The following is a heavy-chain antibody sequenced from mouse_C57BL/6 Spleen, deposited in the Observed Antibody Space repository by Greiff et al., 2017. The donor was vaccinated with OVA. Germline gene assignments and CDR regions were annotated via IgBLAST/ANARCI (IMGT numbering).Heavy chain of an antibody. D-gene: IGHD1-1*01. Sequence: EVHLVESGGGLVQPGGSMKLSCVASGFTFSNYWMNWVRQSPEKGLEWVAQIRLKSDNYETHYAESVKGRFTISRDDSKSSVYLQMNNLRAEDTGIYYCTEDGSSPYFDYWGQGTTLTVSS. J-gene: IGHJ2*01. CDR1: GFTFSNYW. CDR3: TEDGSSPYFDY. V-gene: IGHV6-3*01. CDR2: IRLKSDNYET.